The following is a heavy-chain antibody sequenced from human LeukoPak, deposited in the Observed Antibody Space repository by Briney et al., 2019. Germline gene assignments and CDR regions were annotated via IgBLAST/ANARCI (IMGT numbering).Heavy chain of an antibody. CDR3: ARVRGDFWSGWNYYYYMDV. CDR1: GFTFSNAW. J-gene: IGHJ6*03. D-gene: IGHD3-3*01. V-gene: IGHV3-7*01. CDR2: IKQDGSEK. Sequence: GSLRLSCAASGFTFSNAWMSWVRQAPGKGLEWVANIKQDGSEKYYVDSVKGRFTISRDNAKNSLYLQMNSLRAEDTAVYYCARVRGDFWSGWNYYYYMDVWGKGTTVTVSS.